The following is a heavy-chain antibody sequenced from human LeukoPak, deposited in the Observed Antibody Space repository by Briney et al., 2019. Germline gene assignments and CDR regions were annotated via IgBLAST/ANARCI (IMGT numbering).Heavy chain of an antibody. J-gene: IGHJ4*02. D-gene: IGHD4-17*01. V-gene: IGHV4-31*03. CDR1: GGSISSGGYY. Sequence: PSETLSLTCTVSGGSISSGGYYWSWIRQHPGKGREWIGYIYYSGSTYYNPSLKSRVTISVDTSKNQFSLKLSSVTAADTAVYYCARAEAGSAVTTGFYFDYWGQGTLVTVSS. CDR3: ARAEAGSAVTTGFYFDY. CDR2: IYYSGST.